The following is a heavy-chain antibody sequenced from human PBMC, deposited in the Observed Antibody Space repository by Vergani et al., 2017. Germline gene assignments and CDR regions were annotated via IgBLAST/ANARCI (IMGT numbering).Heavy chain of an antibody. CDR3: AKAGGNYDFWSGYSRNWFDP. Sequence: EVQLLESGGGLVQPGGSLRLSCAASGFTFSSYAMSWVRQAPGKGLEWVSAISGSGGSTYYADSVKGRFTISRDNSKNTLYLQMNSLRAEDTAVYYCAKAGGNYDFWSGYSRNWFDPWGQGTLVTVSS. D-gene: IGHD3-3*01. V-gene: IGHV3-23*01. CDR2: ISGSGGST. J-gene: IGHJ5*02. CDR1: GFTFSSYA.